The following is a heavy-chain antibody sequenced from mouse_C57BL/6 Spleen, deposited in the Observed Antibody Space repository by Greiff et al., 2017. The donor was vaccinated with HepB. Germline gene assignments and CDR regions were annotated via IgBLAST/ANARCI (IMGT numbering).Heavy chain of an antibody. CDR1: GYTFTSYW. D-gene: IGHD1-1*01. CDR2: IYPGSGST. J-gene: IGHJ2*01. CDR3: ASNPRITTVVASDY. Sequence: VQLQQSGAELVKPGASVKMSCKASGYTFTSYWITWVKQRPGQGLEWIGDIYPGSGSTNYNEKFKSKATLTVDTSSSTAYMQLSSLTSEDSAVYYCASNPRITTVVASDYWGQGTTLTVSS. V-gene: IGHV1-55*01.